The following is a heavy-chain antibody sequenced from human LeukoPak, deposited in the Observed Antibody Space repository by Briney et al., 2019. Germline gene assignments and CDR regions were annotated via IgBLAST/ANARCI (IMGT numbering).Heavy chain of an antibody. J-gene: IGHJ6*04. CDR2: IKSEGEGATT. CDR1: GFTFSSYW. V-gene: IGHV3-15*01. D-gene: IGHD3-3*02. CDR3: IAHFPYFYGFDV. Sequence: DPGGSLRLSCAASGFTFSSYWMSWVRQAPGKGLEWLGHIKSEGEGATTDYAAPAKGRFAISRDESKNMIYLQMSSLKLDDTAIYYCIAHFPYFYGFDVWGKGTTVTVSS.